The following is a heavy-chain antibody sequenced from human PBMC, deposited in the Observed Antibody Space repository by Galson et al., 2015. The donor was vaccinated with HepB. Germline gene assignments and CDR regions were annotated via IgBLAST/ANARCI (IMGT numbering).Heavy chain of an antibody. V-gene: IGHV3-48*02. J-gene: IGHJ4*02. CDR3: ARAGIPY. CDR2: ISSSSSST. CDR1: GFTFSDYY. Sequence: SLRLSCAASGFTFSDYYMNWFRQTPGKGLEWLSYISSSSSSTFYADSVKGRFTVSRDNAKNSLYLQMNSLRDEDTGVYYCARAGIPYWGQGTLVTVSS.